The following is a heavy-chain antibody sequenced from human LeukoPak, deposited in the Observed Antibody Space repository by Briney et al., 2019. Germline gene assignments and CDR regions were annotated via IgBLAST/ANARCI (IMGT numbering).Heavy chain of an antibody. CDR1: GYIFSSYD. J-gene: IGHJ4*02. CDR2: MNPNSGNT. V-gene: IGHV1-8*02. D-gene: IGHD2-15*01. Sequence: ASVKVSCKASGYIFSSYDINWVRQATGQGVEWMGWMNPNSGNTGYAQKFQGRVTMTRNTSVSTAYMELSSLRSEDTGVYYCARRLGYCSDGSCYSLNYWGQGTPVTVSS. CDR3: ARRLGYCSDGSCYSLNY.